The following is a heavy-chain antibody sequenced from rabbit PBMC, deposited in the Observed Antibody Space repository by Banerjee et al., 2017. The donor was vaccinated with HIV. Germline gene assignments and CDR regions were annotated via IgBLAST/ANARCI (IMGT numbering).Heavy chain of an antibody. V-gene: IGHV1S45*01. CDR2: IYAGSSGTT. Sequence: QEQLEESGGGLVKPEGSLTLTCKASGFSSSSSDYMCWVRQAPGKGLEWIACIYAGSSGTTYYASWAKGRFTISKTSSTTVTLQMTSLTVADTATYFCARDRTGGSDSASYYFNLWGPGTLVTVS. J-gene: IGHJ4*01. CDR3: ARDRTGGSDSASYYFNL. CDR1: GFSSSSSDY. D-gene: IGHD1-1*01.